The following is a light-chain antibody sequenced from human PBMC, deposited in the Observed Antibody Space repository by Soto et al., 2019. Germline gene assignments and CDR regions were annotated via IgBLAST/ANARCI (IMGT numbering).Light chain of an antibody. CDR3: QTWGTGIHVV. J-gene: IGLJ2*01. CDR2: LNSDGSH. V-gene: IGLV4-69*01. CDR1: SGHSSYA. Sequence: QPVLTQSPSASASLGASVKLTCTLSSGHSSYAIAWHQQQPEKGPRYLMKLNSDGSHSKGDGIPDRFSGSSSGAERYLTISSLQSEDEADCYCQTWGTGIHVVFGGGTKVTVL.